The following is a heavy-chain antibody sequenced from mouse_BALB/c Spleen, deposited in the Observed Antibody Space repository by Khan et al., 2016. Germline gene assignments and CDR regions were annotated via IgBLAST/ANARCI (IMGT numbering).Heavy chain of an antibody. CDR2: ISSGGYT. J-gene: IGHJ2*01. CDR1: GFTFSTYA. Sequence: EVELVESGGGLMKPGESLKLSCAASGFTFSTYAMSWVRQTPEKRLEWVASISSGGYTYYPDSMRGRFTISRDNAGNILYLQVSRLMSEDTAMYYCASDNYGNPFDYWGQGTTLTVSS. D-gene: IGHD1-1*01. CDR3: ASDNYGNPFDY. V-gene: IGHV5-6-5*01.